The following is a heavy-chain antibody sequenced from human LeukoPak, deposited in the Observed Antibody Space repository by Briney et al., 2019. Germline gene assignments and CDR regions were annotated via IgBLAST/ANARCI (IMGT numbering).Heavy chain of an antibody. D-gene: IGHD3-22*01. CDR1: GYSFTSYW. Sequence: GESLKISCKGSGYSFTSYWIGWVRQMPGKGLEWMGIIYPGDSGTRYSPSFQGQVTISADKSISTAYLQWSSLKASDTAMYYCARRYYYDSSGYYWAFDYWGQGTLVTVSS. J-gene: IGHJ4*02. CDR3: ARRYYYDSSGYYWAFDY. CDR2: IYPGDSGT. V-gene: IGHV5-51*01.